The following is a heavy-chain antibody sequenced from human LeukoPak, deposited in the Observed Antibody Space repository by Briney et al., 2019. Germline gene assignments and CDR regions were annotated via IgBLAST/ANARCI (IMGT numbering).Heavy chain of an antibody. D-gene: IGHD6-13*01. J-gene: IGHJ4*02. CDR2: IWSDGSKK. CDR3: ARGKYSSSWFPVYY. CDR1: GFSFSSYG. V-gene: IGHV3-33*01. Sequence: PGRSLRLSCAASGFSFSSYGMHWVRQAPGKGLEWVAVIWSDGSKKYCADSVKGRFTISRDNSKNTLYLQMNSLRPEDTAVYYCARGKYSSSWFPVYYWGQGTLVTVSS.